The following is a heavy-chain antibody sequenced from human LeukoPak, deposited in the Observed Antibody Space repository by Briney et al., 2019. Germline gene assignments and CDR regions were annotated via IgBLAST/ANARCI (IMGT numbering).Heavy chain of an antibody. CDR1: GYTLTTYG. D-gene: IGHD7-27*01. J-gene: IGHJ4*02. CDR2: ISAYNGNT. CDR3: ARGPPNWGYDY. V-gene: IGHV1-18*01. Sequence: PEASVKVSCKASGYTLTTYGISWVRQAPGQGLEWVGWISAYNGNTKYAQKFQDRVTMTRNTSISTAYMELSSLRSDDTAVYYCARGPPNWGYDYWGPGTLVTVSS.